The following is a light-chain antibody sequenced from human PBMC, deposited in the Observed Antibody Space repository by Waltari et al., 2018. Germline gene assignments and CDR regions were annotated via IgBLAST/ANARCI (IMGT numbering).Light chain of an antibody. J-gene: IGLJ3*02. CDR2: EVS. CDR1: RSDVGGYNY. CDR3: SSYTTSSTVV. Sequence: QSALTQPASVSGSPGQSTTISCTGTRSDVGGYNYVLWYQQHPGKAPKLMIYEVSNRPSGLSNRFSGSKSGNTASLTISGLQAEDEADYYCSSYTTSSTVVFGGGTKLTVL. V-gene: IGLV2-14*01.